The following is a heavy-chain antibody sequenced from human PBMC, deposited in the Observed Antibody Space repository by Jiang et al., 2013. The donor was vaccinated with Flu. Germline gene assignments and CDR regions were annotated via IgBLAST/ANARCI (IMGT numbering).Heavy chain of an antibody. V-gene: IGHV5-51*03. Sequence: GAEVKKPGESLKISCKVSGFTFTSYWIGWVRQMPGKGLEWMGIIYPGDSDTKYSPSFQGRVTISADKSSSTAYLQWSSLKASDTAMYYCARLLRGTAYDPCLDFWGQGTLVTVSS. J-gene: IGHJ4*02. CDR3: ARLLRGTAYDPCLDF. D-gene: IGHD1-7*01. CDR1: GFTFTSYW. CDR2: IYPGDSDT.